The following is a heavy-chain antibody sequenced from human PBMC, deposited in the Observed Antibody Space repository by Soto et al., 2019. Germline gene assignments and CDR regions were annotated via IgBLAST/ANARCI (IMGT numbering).Heavy chain of an antibody. CDR2: IYWDDDK. CDR3: AHRQLYYDSGTSFDY. D-gene: IGHD3-10*01. Sequence: QITLKESGPTLVKPTQTLTLTCTFSGFSLSTSGVGVGWIRQPPGKALEWLALIYWDDDKRYSPSLKSRLTITKDTSKNKVVLTMTNMDPVDTATYYCAHRQLYYDSGTSFDYWGQGTLVTVSS. J-gene: IGHJ4*02. V-gene: IGHV2-5*02. CDR1: GFSLSTSGVG.